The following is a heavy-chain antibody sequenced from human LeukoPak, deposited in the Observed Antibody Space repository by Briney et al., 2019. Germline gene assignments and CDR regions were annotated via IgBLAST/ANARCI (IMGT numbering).Heavy chain of an antibody. CDR1: GGTFSSYA. J-gene: IGHJ4*02. CDR2: IIPIFGTA. D-gene: IGHD6-13*01. CDR3: AIWGQQLAFDY. Sequence: ASVKVSCKASGGTFSSYAISWVRQAPGQGLEWMGEIIPIFGTANYAQKFQGRVTITTDESTSTAYMELSSLRSEDTAVYYCAIWGQQLAFDYWGQGTLVTVSS. V-gene: IGHV1-69*05.